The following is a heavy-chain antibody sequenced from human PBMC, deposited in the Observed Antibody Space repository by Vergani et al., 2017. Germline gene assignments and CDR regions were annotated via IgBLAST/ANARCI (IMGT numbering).Heavy chain of an antibody. J-gene: IGHJ6*02. D-gene: IGHD3-22*01. CDR1: GYTFTSYY. V-gene: IGHV1-46*01. CDR3: AREYGSSGSPRNYYYYYGMDV. CDR2: INPSGGST. Sequence: QVQLVQSGAEVKKPGASVKVSCKASGYTFTSYYMHWVRQAPGQGLEWMGIINPSGGSTSYAQKFQGRVTMTRDTSTSTVYMELSSLRSEDTAVYYCAREYGSSGSPRNYYYYYGMDVWGQGTTVTVSS.